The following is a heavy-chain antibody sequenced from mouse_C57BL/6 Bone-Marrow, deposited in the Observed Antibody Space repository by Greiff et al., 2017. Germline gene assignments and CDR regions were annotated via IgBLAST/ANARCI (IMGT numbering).Heavy chain of an antibody. CDR1: GYSITSDY. V-gene: IGHV3-8*01. D-gene: IGHD2-4*01. J-gene: IGHJ4*01. CDR2: ISYSGST. CDR3: AREGYRLRWAMDY. Sequence: EVMLVESGPGLAKPSQTLSLTCYVTGYSITSDYWNWIRKFPGNKLEYMGYISYSGSTYYNPSLKSRISITRDTSKNQYYLQLNSVTTEDTATYYCAREGYRLRWAMDYWGQGTSVTVSS.